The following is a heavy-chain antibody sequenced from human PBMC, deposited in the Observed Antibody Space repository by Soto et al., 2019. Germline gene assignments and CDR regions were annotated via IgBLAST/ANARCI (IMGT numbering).Heavy chain of an antibody. CDR3: VRTPDFDY. Sequence: QVQLVESGGGVVQPGRSLRLSCAASGFTFSSYAMHWVRQAPGKGLEWVAVISYDGSNKYYADSVKGRFTISRDNSKNTLYLQMNSLRAEDTAVHYCVRTPDFDYWGQGTLVTVSS. V-gene: IGHV3-30-3*01. J-gene: IGHJ4*02. CDR1: GFTFSSYA. CDR2: ISYDGSNK. D-gene: IGHD1-1*01.